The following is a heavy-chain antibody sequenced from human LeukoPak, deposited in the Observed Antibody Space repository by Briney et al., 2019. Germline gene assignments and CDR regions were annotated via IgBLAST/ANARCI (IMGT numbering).Heavy chain of an antibody. D-gene: IGHD1-14*01. CDR1: GGSITRYY. Sequence: PSETLSLTCSVSGGSITRYYWSWIRQPPGKGLEWIGHVSDGGRNNYSPSLRSRVSISVDTSKNQFSLKLNSVTAADTAVYFCARASTTFDDWGQGTLVTVSS. CDR3: ARASTTFDD. J-gene: IGHJ4*02. V-gene: IGHV4-59*01. CDR2: VSDGGRN.